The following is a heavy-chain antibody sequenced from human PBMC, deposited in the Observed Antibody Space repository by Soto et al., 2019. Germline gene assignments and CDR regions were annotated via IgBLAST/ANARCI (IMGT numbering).Heavy chain of an antibody. CDR1: GYTFTNYH. Sequence: QVQLVQSGAEVKKPGASVKVSCKASGYTFTNYHMHWVRQAPGLGLEWMGTINLSDGGTTYTQRFQDRGTMTRDTSTSTGYMELSSLRSEDTAVYYCASEVTGTAYFYLWGRGTLVTVSS. CDR3: ASEVTGTAYFYL. V-gene: IGHV1-46*01. J-gene: IGHJ2*01. CDR2: INLSDGGT. D-gene: IGHD1-20*01.